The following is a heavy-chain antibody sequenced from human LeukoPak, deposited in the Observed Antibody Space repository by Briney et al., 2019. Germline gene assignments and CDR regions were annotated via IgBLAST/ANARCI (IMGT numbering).Heavy chain of an antibody. D-gene: IGHD2-2*01. CDR3: ARHWCSSTSCYAGYYYYGMDV. Sequence: PSETLSLTCTVSGGSISSYYWSWIRQPPGKGLEWIGYIYYSGSTNYNPSLKSRVTISVDTSKNQFSLKLSSVTAADTAVYYCARHWCSSTSCYAGYYYYGMDVWGQGTTVTVSS. CDR2: IYYSGST. V-gene: IGHV4-59*08. CDR1: GGSISSYY. J-gene: IGHJ6*02.